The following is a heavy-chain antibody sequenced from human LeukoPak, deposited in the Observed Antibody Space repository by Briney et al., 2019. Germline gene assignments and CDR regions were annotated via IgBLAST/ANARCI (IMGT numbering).Heavy chain of an antibody. CDR1: GGSFSSYY. D-gene: IGHD1-26*01. Sequence: SEALSLTCTVSGGSFSSYYWTWIRQPAGKGLEWIGRIYNSGTTNYSPSLESRVTMSLDTSKNRFSLSLSSVTAADTAVYYCARDRLGATGHWRIDVWGRGTLVTVSS. CDR2: IYNSGTT. J-gene: IGHJ2*01. CDR3: ARDRLGATGHWRIDV. V-gene: IGHV4-4*07.